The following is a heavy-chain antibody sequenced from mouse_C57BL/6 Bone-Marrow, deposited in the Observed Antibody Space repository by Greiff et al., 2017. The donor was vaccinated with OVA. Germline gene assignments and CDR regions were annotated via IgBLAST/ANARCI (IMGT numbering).Heavy chain of an antibody. J-gene: IGHJ3*01. CDR1: GFNIKDYY. Sequence: VQLKESGAELVKPGASVKLSCTASGFNIKDYYMHWVKQRTEQGLEWIGRIDPEDGETKYAPQFQGKATITADTSTNTAYLQLSSLTSEDTAVYYCARKATVVAKDSWFAYWGQGTLVTVSA. V-gene: IGHV14-2*01. CDR3: ARKATVVAKDSWFAY. D-gene: IGHD1-1*01. CDR2: IDPEDGET.